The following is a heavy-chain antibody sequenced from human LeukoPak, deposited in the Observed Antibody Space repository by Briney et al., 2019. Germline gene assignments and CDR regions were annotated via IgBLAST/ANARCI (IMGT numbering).Heavy chain of an antibody. J-gene: IGHJ4*02. CDR3: GGNTYLFDRSVYYHQAFFDY. CDR2: FYYSGST. V-gene: IGHV4-39*07. D-gene: IGHD3-22*01. CDR1: GGSISSSSYF. Sequence: SETLSLTCTVSGGSISSSSYFWGWIRQPPGKGLEWIGSFYYSGSTYYSPSLKRRVTISVDTSKHQFSLKLSSVAVADTAVYYCGGNTYLFDRSVYYHQAFFDYWGQGTLVTVPS.